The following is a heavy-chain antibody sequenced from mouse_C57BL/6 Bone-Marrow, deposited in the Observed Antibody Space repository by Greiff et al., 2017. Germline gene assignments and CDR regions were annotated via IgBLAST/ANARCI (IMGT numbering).Heavy chain of an antibody. CDR1: GFTFSSYG. CDR3: ARDPFYYGSSDWYFDV. J-gene: IGHJ1*03. Sequence: DVQLVESGGDLVKPGGSLKLSCAASGFTFSSYGMSWVRQTPDKRLEWVATISSGGSYTYYPDSVKGRFTISRDNAKNTLYLQMSSLKSEDTAMYYCARDPFYYGSSDWYFDVWGTGTTVTVSS. D-gene: IGHD1-1*01. CDR2: ISSGGSYT. V-gene: IGHV5-6*01.